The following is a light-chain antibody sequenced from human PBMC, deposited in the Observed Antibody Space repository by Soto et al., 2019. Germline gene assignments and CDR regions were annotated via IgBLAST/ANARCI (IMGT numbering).Light chain of an antibody. Sequence: EIVLTQSPGTLSLSPGERATLSCRASQSVSSSYLAWYQQKPGQAPRLLIYGASSRATGIPDRFSGSGSGTVFTLTISRLDPEYFAVYYCQQYGSSPLTFGGGTKVEIK. CDR1: QSVSSSY. V-gene: IGKV3-20*01. CDR3: QQYGSSPLT. J-gene: IGKJ4*01. CDR2: GAS.